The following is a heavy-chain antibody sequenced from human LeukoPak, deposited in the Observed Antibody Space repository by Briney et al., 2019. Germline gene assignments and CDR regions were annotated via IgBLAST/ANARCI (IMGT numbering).Heavy chain of an antibody. Sequence: EASVKVSCKASGYTFTSYDINWVRQATGQGLEWMGWMNPNSGNTGYAQKFQGRVTMTRNTSISTAYMELSSLRSEDTAVYYCARNRWRVARGATITSDYWGQGTLVTVSS. CDR1: GYTFTSYD. D-gene: IGHD3-10*01. CDR2: MNPNSGNT. CDR3: ARNRWRVARGATITSDY. V-gene: IGHV1-8*01. J-gene: IGHJ4*02.